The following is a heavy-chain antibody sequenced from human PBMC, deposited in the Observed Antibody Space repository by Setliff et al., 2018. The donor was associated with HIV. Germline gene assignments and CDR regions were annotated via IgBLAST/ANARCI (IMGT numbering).Heavy chain of an antibody. Sequence: GGSLRLSCAASRFTFSNHWMTWVRQAPGKGLEWVANVNPDGSAKIYLDSVRGRFTISRDNAKNSLSLQMNSLRAEDTALYYCARVDATDEAFGMWGQGTMVTVSS. CDR2: VNPDGSAK. CDR3: ARVDATDEAFGM. CDR1: RFTFSNHW. V-gene: IGHV3-7*01. J-gene: IGHJ3*02.